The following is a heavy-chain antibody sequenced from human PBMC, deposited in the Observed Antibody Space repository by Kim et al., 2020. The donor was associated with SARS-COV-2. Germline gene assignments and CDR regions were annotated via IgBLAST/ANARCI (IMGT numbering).Heavy chain of an antibody. CDR3: ARDNTDYDYIWGSYRAFDY. Sequence: GGSLRLSCAASGFTFRSYSMNWVRQAPGKGLEWVSYISSSSSTIYYADSVKGRFTISRDNAKNSLYLQMNSLRDEDTAVYYCARDNTDYDYIWGSYRAFDYWGQGSLVTVSS. V-gene: IGHV3-48*02. CDR2: ISSSSSTI. CDR1: GFTFRSYS. J-gene: IGHJ4*02. D-gene: IGHD3-16*02.